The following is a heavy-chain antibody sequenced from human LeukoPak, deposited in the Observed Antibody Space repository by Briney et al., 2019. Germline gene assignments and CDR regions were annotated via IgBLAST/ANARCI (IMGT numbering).Heavy chain of an antibody. V-gene: IGHV4-4*07. Sequence: SETLSLTCTVSGGSINSYYWSWIRQPAGKGLAWIGRIYYSGSTYYNPSLKSRVTISVDTSKNQFSLKLSSVTAADTAVYYCARDRYYDFWSGYAYSNYYYYYMDVWGKGTTVTVSS. CDR3: ARDRYYDFWSGYAYSNYYYYYMDV. J-gene: IGHJ6*03. CDR1: GGSINSYY. D-gene: IGHD3-3*01. CDR2: IYYSGST.